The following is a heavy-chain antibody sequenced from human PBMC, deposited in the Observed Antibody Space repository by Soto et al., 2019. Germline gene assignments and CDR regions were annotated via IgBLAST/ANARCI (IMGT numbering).Heavy chain of an antibody. V-gene: IGHV3-33*01. J-gene: IGHJ4*02. CDR3: AREVHSSGFPFDY. Sequence: QVQLVESGGGVVQPGRSRRLSCAASGFTFRSYGMHWVRQAPGKGLEWVAVIWYDGSNKYYADSVKGRFTISRDNSKNTLYLQMNSLRAEDTAVYYCAREVHSSGFPFDYWGQGTLVTVSS. CDR1: GFTFRSYG. CDR2: IWYDGSNK. D-gene: IGHD3-22*01.